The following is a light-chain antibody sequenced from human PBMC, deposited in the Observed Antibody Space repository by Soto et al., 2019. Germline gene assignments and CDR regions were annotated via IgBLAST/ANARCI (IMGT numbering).Light chain of an antibody. J-gene: IGKJ4*01. CDR3: QQSYNTPPLT. CDR1: QSISRY. CDR2: AAS. V-gene: IGKV1-39*01. Sequence: DIQMTQSPSSLSASVGDRVTITCRASQSISRYLNWYQQKPGRAPKLLIYAASSLQSGVPSRFSGSGSGTDFTLTIRSLQPEDFATYYCQQSYNTPPLTFGGGTTGDIK.